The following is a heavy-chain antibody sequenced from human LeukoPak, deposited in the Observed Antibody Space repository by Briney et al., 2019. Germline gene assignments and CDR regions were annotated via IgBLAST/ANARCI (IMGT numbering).Heavy chain of an antibody. CDR2: IYYSGST. CDR1: GGSISSGGYY. Sequence: SETLSLTCTVSGGSISSGGYYWSWIRQPPGKGLEWIGYIYYSGSTNYNPSLNSRVTISVDTSKNQFSLRLSSVTAADTAVYYCARGSIHPLGDFDYWGQGTLVTVSS. J-gene: IGHJ4*02. CDR3: ARGSIHPLGDFDY. D-gene: IGHD5-18*01. V-gene: IGHV4-61*08.